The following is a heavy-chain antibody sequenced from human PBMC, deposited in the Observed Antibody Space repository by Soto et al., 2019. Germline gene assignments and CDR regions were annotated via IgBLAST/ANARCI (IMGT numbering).Heavy chain of an antibody. Sequence: PGGSLRLSCAASGFTFSSYAMHWVRQAPGKGLEWVAVISYDGGNKYYADSVKGRFTISRDNSKNTLYLQMNSLRAEDTAVYYCARDGIVVVPAAIPAYYYYGMDVWGQGTTVTVSS. V-gene: IGHV3-30-3*01. CDR2: ISYDGGNK. D-gene: IGHD2-2*02. CDR3: ARDGIVVVPAAIPAYYYYGMDV. CDR1: GFTFSSYA. J-gene: IGHJ6*02.